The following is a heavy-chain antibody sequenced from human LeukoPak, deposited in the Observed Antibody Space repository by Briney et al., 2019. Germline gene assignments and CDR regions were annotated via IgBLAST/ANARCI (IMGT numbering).Heavy chain of an antibody. J-gene: IGHJ4*02. CDR3: SLSSTMTAYSFDF. Sequence: SETLSLTCTVSGGSLRSYYRSWIRQSAGKGLQWSGRIYLSASTNYNPSLESRVTMSVDTSKNQVSLRLSSVTAADTAIYYCSLSSTMTAYSFDFWGPGTQVTVSS. D-gene: IGHD5/OR15-5a*01. CDR1: GGSLRSYY. V-gene: IGHV4-4*07. CDR2: IYLSAST.